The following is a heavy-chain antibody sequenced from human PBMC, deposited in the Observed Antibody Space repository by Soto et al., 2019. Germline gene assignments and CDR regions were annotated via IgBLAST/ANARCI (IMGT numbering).Heavy chain of an antibody. CDR2: INSDGTKT. CDR3: ATVATNSYNWLDP. Sequence: PGGSLRLSCAASGFTFNTYWMHWVRQAPGKGLMRVSRINSDGTKTSYAGSVRGRFTISRDNAKNTVYLQMNILRAEDSAVYYCATVATNSYNWLDPWGQGTLVTVS. V-gene: IGHV3-74*01. CDR1: GFTFNTYW. J-gene: IGHJ5*02.